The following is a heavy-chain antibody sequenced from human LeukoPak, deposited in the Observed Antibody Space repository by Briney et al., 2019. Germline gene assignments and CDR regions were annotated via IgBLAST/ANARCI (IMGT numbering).Heavy chain of an antibody. D-gene: IGHD5-12*01. CDR2: ISYDGSNK. Sequence: GGSLRLSCAASGFTFSSYGMHWVRQAPGKGLEWVAVISYDGSNKYYADSVKGRFTISRDNSKNTLYLQMNSLRAGDTAVYYCARSRQADIVAYFDYWGQGTLVTVSS. CDR1: GFTFSSYG. V-gene: IGHV3-30*03. CDR3: ARSRQADIVAYFDY. J-gene: IGHJ4*02.